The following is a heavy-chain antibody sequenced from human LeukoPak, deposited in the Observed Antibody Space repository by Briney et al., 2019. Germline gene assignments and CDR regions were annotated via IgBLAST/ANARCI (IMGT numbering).Heavy chain of an antibody. Sequence: SETLSLTCTVSGGSISSGGYYWSWIRQPPGKGLEWIGYIYHSGSTYYNPSLKSRVTISVDTSKNQFSLKLSSVTAADTAVYYCARVSSARYSYGSSQGGMDVWGQGTTVTVSS. CDR3: ARVSSARYSYGSSQGGMDV. CDR2: IYHSGST. V-gene: IGHV4-30-2*01. CDR1: GGSISSGGYY. D-gene: IGHD5-18*01. J-gene: IGHJ6*02.